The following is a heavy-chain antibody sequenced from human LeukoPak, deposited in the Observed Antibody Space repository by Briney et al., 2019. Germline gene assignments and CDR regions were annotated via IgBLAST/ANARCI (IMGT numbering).Heavy chain of an antibody. D-gene: IGHD3-22*01. CDR1: GFTVSSNY. J-gene: IGHJ3*02. CDR2: IYSGGST. V-gene: IGHV3-53*01. CDR3: AREGNYYDSSGAFDI. Sequence: RTGGSLRLSCAASGFTVSSNYMSWVRQAPGKGLEWVSVIYSGGSTYYADSVKGRFTISRDNSKNTLYLQMNSLRAEDTAVYYCAREGNYYDSSGAFDIWGQGTMVTVSS.